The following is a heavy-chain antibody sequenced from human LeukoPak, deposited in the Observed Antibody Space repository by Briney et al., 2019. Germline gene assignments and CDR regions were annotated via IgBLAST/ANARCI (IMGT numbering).Heavy chain of an antibody. D-gene: IGHD6-19*01. V-gene: IGHV4-59*01. CDR1: GGSLSSYY. CDR2: INYSGTT. CDR3: ARDPSSSGWPYYFDY. J-gene: IGHJ4*02. Sequence: PSETLSLTCTVSGGSLSSYYWTWIRQPPRKGLEWIGYINYSGTTKYNPSLKSRVTISADTSKNQFSLKLSSVTAADTAVYYCARDPSSSGWPYYFDYWGQGTLVTVSS.